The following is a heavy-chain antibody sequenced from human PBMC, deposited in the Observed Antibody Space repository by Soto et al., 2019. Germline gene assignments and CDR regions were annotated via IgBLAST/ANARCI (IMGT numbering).Heavy chain of an antibody. J-gene: IGHJ5*02. CDR3: VRGGTKTLRDWFDP. CDR2: IYATGTT. Sequence: PSETLSLTCTVSGASISGFYWSCIRKSDGKGLEWIGRIYATGTTSYNPSLKRRVMMSVATSKKQFSLKLRSVTAADTAGYYCVRGGTKTLRDWFDPWGQGISVTVSS. D-gene: IGHD1-1*01. CDR1: GASISGFY. V-gene: IGHV4-4*07.